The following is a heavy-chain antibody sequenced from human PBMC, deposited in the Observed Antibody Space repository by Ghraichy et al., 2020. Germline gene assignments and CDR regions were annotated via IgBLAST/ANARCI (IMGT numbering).Heavy chain of an antibody. J-gene: IGHJ5*02. CDR3: ARASLPMVRGVLNWVDP. CDR2: MNPNTGGT. V-gene: IGHV1-2*02. CDR1: GYTFTAYY. D-gene: IGHD3-10*01. Sequence: ASVKVSCKASGYTFTAYYIHWLRQAPGQGPESMGWMNPNTGGTNYVPKFQGRVTMTRDTSISTAYMELSSLRSDDTAVYYCARASLPMVRGVLNWVDPWGQGTLVTVSS.